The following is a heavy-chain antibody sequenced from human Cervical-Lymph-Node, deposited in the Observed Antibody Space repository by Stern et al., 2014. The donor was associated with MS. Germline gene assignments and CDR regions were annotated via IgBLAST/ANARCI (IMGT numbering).Heavy chain of an antibody. Sequence: VQLVESGGGVVQPGTSLRLSCATSGFTFSRYAMHWVRQAPGKGLQWLADISYDEKNENYADSVRGRITISRDSSKKMLYLQMDSLTIDDTAVYYCVPGSGAFDYWGQGTLVIVSS. J-gene: IGHJ4*02. V-gene: IGHV3-30*03. D-gene: IGHD3-10*01. CDR1: GFTFSRYA. CDR2: ISYDEKNE. CDR3: VPGSGAFDY.